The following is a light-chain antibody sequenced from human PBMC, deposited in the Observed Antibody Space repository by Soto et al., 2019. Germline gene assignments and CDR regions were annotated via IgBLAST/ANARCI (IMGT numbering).Light chain of an antibody. CDR3: SSYTSSSTRYD. V-gene: IGLV2-14*01. CDR1: SSDVGGYNY. CDR2: DVS. Sequence: HSVLTQPASVSGTPGQSITISCTGTSSDVGGYNYVSWYQQHPGKAPKLMIYDVSNRPSGVSNRFSGSKSGNTASLTISGLQAEDEADYDCSSYTSSSTRYDFGTGTKVTVL. J-gene: IGLJ1*01.